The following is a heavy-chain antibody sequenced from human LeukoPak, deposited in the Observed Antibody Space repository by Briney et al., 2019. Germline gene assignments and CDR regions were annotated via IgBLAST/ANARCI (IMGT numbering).Heavy chain of an antibody. D-gene: IGHD3-10*01. V-gene: IGHV1-8*01. Sequence: ASVKVSCKAFGYTFISYAMNWVRQAPGQGLEWMGWMNPNSGNTGYAQKFQGRVTMTRNTSISTAYMELSSLRSEDTAVYYCARGTGYYGSGSYYKPYYYYMDVWGKGTTVTISS. CDR1: GYTFISYA. CDR3: ARGTGYYGSGSYYKPYYYYMDV. CDR2: MNPNSGNT. J-gene: IGHJ6*03.